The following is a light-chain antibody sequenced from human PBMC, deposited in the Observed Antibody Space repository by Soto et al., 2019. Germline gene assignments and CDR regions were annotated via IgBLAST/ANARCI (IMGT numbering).Light chain of an antibody. CDR1: SSDVGAYNY. Sequence: QSALTQPASVSGSPGQSITISCTGTSSDVGAYNYVSWYQQHPGKAPTLMIYEANKRPSGVSDRFSGSKSGNTASLTISPLQAEDEADYSCCSFAGGATFVFGGGTKVTVL. J-gene: IGLJ2*01. CDR2: EAN. V-gene: IGLV2-23*02. CDR3: CSFAGGATFV.